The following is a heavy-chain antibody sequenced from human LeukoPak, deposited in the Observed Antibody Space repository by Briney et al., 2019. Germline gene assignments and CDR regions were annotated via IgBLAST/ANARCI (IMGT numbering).Heavy chain of an antibody. J-gene: IGHJ3*02. CDR2: IIGGGGST. CDR3: ARGGSYLSAFDI. V-gene: IGHV3-23*01. CDR1: GFPFSSHG. D-gene: IGHD1-26*01. Sequence: PGGTLRLSCAASGFPFSSHGMSWVRQAPGKGLEWVSGIIGGGGSTYYADSVKGRFTISGDNSRNTLFLQMNSLRAEDTAVYYCARGGSYLSAFDIWGQGTMVTVSS.